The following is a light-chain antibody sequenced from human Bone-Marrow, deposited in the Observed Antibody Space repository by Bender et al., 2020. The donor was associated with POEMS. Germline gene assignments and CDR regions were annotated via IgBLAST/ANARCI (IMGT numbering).Light chain of an antibody. V-gene: IGLV2-14*01. CDR1: SSDVGGYDY. CDR2: EVS. CDR3: SSYTGSSTLV. J-gene: IGLJ2*01. Sequence: QSALTQPRSVSGSPGHSVTISCTGTSSDVGGYDYVSWYQHHPGKVPQLIIYEVSDRPSGISNRFSGSKSGNTASLTISGLQAEDEADYYCSSYTGSSTLVFGGGTKLTVL.